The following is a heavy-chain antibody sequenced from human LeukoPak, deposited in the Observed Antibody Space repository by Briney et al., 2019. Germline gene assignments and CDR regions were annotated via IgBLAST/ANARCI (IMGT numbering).Heavy chain of an antibody. D-gene: IGHD2-15*01. CDR2: ISAYNGNT. J-gene: IGHJ4*02. CDR1: GYTFTSYG. CDR3: ARAKFCNGDSCYLVFDY. Sequence: ASVKVSCKASGYTFTSYGISWVRQAPGQGLEWMGWISAYNGNTNYAQKLQGRVTMTTDTSTSTAYMGLRSLRSDDTAVYYCARAKFCNGDSCYLVFDYWGQGTLVTVSS. V-gene: IGHV1-18*01.